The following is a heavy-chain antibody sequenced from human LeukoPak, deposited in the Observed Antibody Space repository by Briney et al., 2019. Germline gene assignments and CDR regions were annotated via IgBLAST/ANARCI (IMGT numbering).Heavy chain of an antibody. D-gene: IGHD3-16*01. V-gene: IGHV4-31*03. J-gene: IGHJ4*02. CDR3: ARDNVLGGVTSYFDY. CDR2: IFHSGST. CDR1: GGSISSDSYY. Sequence: KASQTLSLTCTVSGGSISSDSYYWSWICQHPGQGLEWNGYIFHSGSTYYNPSLKSRVTISVDPSKNQFSLKVISVTAADTAVYHCARDNVLGGVTSYFDYWGQGILVTVSS.